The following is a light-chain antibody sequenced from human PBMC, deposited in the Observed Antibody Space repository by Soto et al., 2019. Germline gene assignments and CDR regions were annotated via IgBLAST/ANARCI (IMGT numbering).Light chain of an antibody. CDR2: DAS. V-gene: IGKV3-11*01. CDR1: QSVSSS. CDR3: QQRSNWPPIT. J-gene: IGKJ5*01. Sequence: EIVMTQSPATLSVSPGETATLSCRASQSVSSSLAWYQQTPGQAPRLLIYDASNRATGIPARFSGSGSGTDFTLTISSLEPEDFAVYYCQQRSNWPPITFGQGTRLEIK.